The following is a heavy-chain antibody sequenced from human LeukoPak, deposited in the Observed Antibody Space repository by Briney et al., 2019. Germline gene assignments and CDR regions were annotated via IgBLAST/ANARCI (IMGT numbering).Heavy chain of an antibody. Sequence: KPSETLSLTCTVSGGSISSYYWSWIRQPPGKGLEWIGYIYYRGSTNCNPSLKSRVTISVDTSKNQFSLKLSSVTAADTAVYYCARAHLTYYDFWSGSFAYYGMDVWGQGTTVTVPS. CDR3: ARAHLTYYDFWSGSFAYYGMDV. J-gene: IGHJ6*02. V-gene: IGHV4-59*01. D-gene: IGHD3-3*01. CDR1: GGSISSYY. CDR2: IYYRGST.